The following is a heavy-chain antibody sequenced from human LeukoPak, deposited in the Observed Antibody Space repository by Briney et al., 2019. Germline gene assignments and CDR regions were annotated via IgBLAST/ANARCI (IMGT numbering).Heavy chain of an antibody. CDR3: VRRDTGAAYDY. V-gene: IGHV3-30*03. D-gene: IGHD6-25*01. CDR1: GVTFKNYD. J-gene: IGHJ4*02. CDR2: EERHK. Sequence: GGSLRLSCAASGVTFKNYDMHCVRQAPGKGVVWVAVEERHKYYADSVKCRFAISRDNSKNTLYLQMNRLRAEDTAVYYCVRRDTGAAYDYWGQGTLVTVSS.